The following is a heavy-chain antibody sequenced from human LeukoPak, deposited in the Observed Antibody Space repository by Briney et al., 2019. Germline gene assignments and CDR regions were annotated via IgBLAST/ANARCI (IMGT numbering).Heavy chain of an antibody. J-gene: IGHJ4*02. Sequence: PGGSLRLSCAASGFTFSSYGMHWVRQAPGKGLEWVAVISYDGSNKYYADSVKGRFTISRDNSKNTLYLQMNSLRAEDTAVYYCAKDGLYYDSSGYYSIDYWGQGTLVTVSS. CDR1: GFTFSSYG. D-gene: IGHD3-22*01. V-gene: IGHV3-30*18. CDR2: ISYDGSNK. CDR3: AKDGLYYDSSGYYSIDY.